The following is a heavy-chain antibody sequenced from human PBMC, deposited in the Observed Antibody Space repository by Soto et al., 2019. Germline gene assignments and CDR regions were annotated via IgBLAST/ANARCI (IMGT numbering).Heavy chain of an antibody. CDR2: IIPIFGTA. CDR1: GGTFSSYA. J-gene: IGHJ4*02. Sequence: ASVKVSCEASGGTFSSYAISWVRQAPGQGLEWMRGIIPIFGTANYAQKFQGRVTITADESTSTAYMELSSLRSEDTAVYYCARVSYSRSWYYFDYWGQGTLVTVSS. CDR3: ARVSYSRSWYYFDY. D-gene: IGHD6-13*01. V-gene: IGHV1-69*13.